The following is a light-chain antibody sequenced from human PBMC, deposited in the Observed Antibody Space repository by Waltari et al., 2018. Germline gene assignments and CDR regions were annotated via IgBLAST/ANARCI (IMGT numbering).Light chain of an antibody. CDR3: CSYAGDSTYV. CDR1: SSDIGIYNL. J-gene: IGLJ1*01. CDR2: EVS. Sequence: QSALTQPASVSGSPGKSITISCTGSSSDIGIYNLVSWYQHHPGKVPKLIIYEVSERPSGVSGRFSGSKSGNTASLTLSDLQPEDGADYYCCSYAGDSTYVFGTGTKVTVL. V-gene: IGLV2-23*02.